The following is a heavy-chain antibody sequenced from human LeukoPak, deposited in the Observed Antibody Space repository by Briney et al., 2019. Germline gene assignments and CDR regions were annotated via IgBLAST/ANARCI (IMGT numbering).Heavy chain of an antibody. CDR2: FDPEDGET. D-gene: IGHD3-22*01. V-gene: IGHV1-24*01. CDR3: ATYDSSGYYSMLAFDI. Sequence: ASVKVSCKVSGYTLTELSMHWVRQAPGRGLEWMGGFDPEDGETIYAQKFQGRVTMTEDTSTDTAYMELSSLRSEDTAVYYCATYDSSGYYSMLAFDIWGQGTMVTVSS. J-gene: IGHJ3*02. CDR1: GYTLTELS.